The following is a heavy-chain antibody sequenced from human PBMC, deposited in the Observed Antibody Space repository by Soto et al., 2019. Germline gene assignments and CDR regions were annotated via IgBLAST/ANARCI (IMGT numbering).Heavy chain of an antibody. Sequence: QVQLVQSGAEVKKPGASVKVSCKASGYTFTSYGISWVRQAPGQGLEWMGWSSAYNGNTNYAQKLQGRVTMTTDTSTSTAYMELGSLRSDDTAVYYCARDEGAAAGILRYYYYYYGMDVWGQGTTVTVSS. J-gene: IGHJ6*02. CDR2: SSAYNGNT. CDR3: ARDEGAAAGILRYYYYYYGMDV. V-gene: IGHV1-18*04. CDR1: GYTFTSYG. D-gene: IGHD6-13*01.